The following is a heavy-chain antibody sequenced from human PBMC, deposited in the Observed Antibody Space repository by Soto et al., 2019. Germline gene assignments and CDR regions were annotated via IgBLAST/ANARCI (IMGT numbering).Heavy chain of an antibody. CDR2: ISGSGGST. CDR3: AKDRGRIGDYYDTKKRRKYYLDH. V-gene: IGHV3-23*01. D-gene: IGHD3-22*01. CDR1: GFTVSSNY. Sequence: GGSLRLSCAASGFTVSSNYMSWVRQAPGKGLGWVSAISGSGGSTYYADSVKGRFTISRDNSKNTLYLQMNSLRAEDTAVYYCAKDRGRIGDYYDTKKRRKYYLDHWGQGTLVTVSS. J-gene: IGHJ4*02.